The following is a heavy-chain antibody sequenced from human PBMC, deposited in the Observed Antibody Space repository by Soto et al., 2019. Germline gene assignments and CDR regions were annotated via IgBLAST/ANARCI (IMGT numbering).Heavy chain of an antibody. CDR2: IYSGGST. V-gene: IGHV3-53*01. Sequence: PVGSLRLSCAASGFTVSSNYMSWVRQAPGKGLEWVSVIYSGGSTYYADSVKGRFTISRDNSKNTLYLQMNSLRAEDTAVYYCARDISNSNWFDPWGQGTLVTVSS. CDR1: GFTVSSNY. J-gene: IGHJ5*02. CDR3: ARDISNSNWFDP. D-gene: IGHD4-4*01.